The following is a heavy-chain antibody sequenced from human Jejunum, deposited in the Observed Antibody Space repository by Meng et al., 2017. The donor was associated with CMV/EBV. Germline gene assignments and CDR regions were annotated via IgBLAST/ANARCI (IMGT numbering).Heavy chain of an antibody. CDR3: ARVGYSYAYDY. D-gene: IGHD5-18*01. V-gene: IGHV3-74*01. J-gene: IGHJ4*02. CDR2: ISSDGSST. Sequence: AASGFTFSSYWMHWVRQAAGKGLGWVSSISSDGSSTSYADSVKGRFTISRDNAKNTLHLQMNSLRAEDTAVYYCARVGYSYAYDYWGQGTLVTVSS. CDR1: GFTFSSYW.